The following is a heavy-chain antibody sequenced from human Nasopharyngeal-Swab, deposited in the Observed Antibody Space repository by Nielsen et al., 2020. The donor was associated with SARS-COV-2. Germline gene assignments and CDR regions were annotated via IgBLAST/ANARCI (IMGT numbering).Heavy chain of an antibody. CDR1: GFTFSSYD. CDR2: ISSSSSTI. V-gene: IGHV3-48*02. CDR3: ARERARFLEWLLYGTFDY. J-gene: IGHJ4*02. Sequence: GESLKISCAASGFTFSSYDMHWVRQAPGKGLEWVSYISSSSSTIYYADSVKGRFTISRDNAKNSLYLQMNSLRDEDTAVYYCARERARFLEWLLYGTFDYWGQGTLVTVSS. D-gene: IGHD3-3*01.